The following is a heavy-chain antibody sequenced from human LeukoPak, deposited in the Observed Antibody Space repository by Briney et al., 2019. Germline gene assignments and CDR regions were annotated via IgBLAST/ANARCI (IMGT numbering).Heavy chain of an antibody. CDR3: ARYGIAARPTDY. D-gene: IGHD6-6*01. Sequence: PSETLSLTCTVSGGSISSSSYYWGWIRQPPGKGLEWIGSIYYSGSTYYNPSLKSRVTISVDTSKNQFSLKLSSVTAADTAVYYCARYGIAARPTDYWGQGTLDTVSS. CDR2: IYYSGST. V-gene: IGHV4-39*01. CDR1: GGSISSSSYY. J-gene: IGHJ4*02.